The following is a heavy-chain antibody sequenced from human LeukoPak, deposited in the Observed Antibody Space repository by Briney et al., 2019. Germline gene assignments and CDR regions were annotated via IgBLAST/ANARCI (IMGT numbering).Heavy chain of an antibody. CDR3: ARRGDPIDYGDAFDI. CDR2: IYYSGST. D-gene: IGHD4-17*01. J-gene: IGHJ3*02. CDR1: GGSISSYY. Sequence: SETLSLTCTVSGGSISSYYWSWIRQPPGKGLEWGGYIYYSGSTNYNPSLKSRVTISVDTSKNQFSLKLSSVTAADTAVYYCARRGDPIDYGDAFDIWGQGTMVTVSS. V-gene: IGHV4-59*08.